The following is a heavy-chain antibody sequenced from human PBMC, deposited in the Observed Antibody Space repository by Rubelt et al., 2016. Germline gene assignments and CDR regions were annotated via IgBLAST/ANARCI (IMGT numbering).Heavy chain of an antibody. J-gene: IGHJ4*02. Sequence: CGEGLLKPSETLSLTCVVSGGSFSGYGWSWVRQPPEKGLEWIGDVNHAAVTVYSPSLKSRVTISLDTSKNHLSLRLDSVTAADTAVYYCARGASPWYYGTNDYYHYWGPGSQVGVSS. CDR2: VNHAAVT. CDR3: ARGASPWYYGTNDYYHY. V-gene: IGHV4-34*01. D-gene: IGHD3-10*01. CDR1: GGSFSGYG.